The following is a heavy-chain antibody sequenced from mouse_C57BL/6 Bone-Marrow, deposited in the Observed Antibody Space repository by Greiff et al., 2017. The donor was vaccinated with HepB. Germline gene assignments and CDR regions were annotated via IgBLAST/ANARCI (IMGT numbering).Heavy chain of an antibody. CDR3: TREGDGYLEDFDY. Sequence: EVKLMESGEGLVKPGGSLKLSCAASGFTFSSYAMSWVRQTPEKRLEWVACISSGGDYIYYAATVKGRFTISSDNARNNLYLQMSSLKAEDTAMYYCTREGDGYLEDFDYWGQGTTLTVSS. CDR2: ISSGGDYI. D-gene: IGHD2-3*01. V-gene: IGHV5-9-1*02. J-gene: IGHJ2*01. CDR1: GFTFSSYA.